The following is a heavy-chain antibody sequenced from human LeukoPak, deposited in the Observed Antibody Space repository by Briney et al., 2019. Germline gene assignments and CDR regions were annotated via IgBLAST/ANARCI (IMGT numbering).Heavy chain of an antibody. Sequence: GGSLRLSCAACGFTFSSYAMSWVRQAPGKGLEGVSAISGSGGSTYYADSVKGRFTISRDNSKNTLYLQMNSLRAEKTALYYCAKDPRIAARPNWFDPWGQGTLVTVSS. CDR2: ISGSGGST. J-gene: IGHJ5*02. CDR1: GFTFSSYA. CDR3: AKDPRIAARPNWFDP. D-gene: IGHD6-6*01. V-gene: IGHV3-23*01.